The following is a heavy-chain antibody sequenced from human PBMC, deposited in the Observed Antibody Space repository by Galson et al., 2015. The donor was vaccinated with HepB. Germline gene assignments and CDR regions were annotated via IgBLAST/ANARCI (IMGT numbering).Heavy chain of an antibody. Sequence: SVKVSCKASGYTFTGYYMHWVRQAPGQGLEWMGWINPNSGGTNYAQKFQGRVTMTRDTSISTAYMELSRLRSDDTAVYYCASTIVVVPAAISWFDPWGQGTLVTVSS. D-gene: IGHD2-2*01. CDR1: GYTFTGYY. CDR2: INPNSGGT. CDR3: ASTIVVVPAAISWFDP. J-gene: IGHJ5*02. V-gene: IGHV1-2*02.